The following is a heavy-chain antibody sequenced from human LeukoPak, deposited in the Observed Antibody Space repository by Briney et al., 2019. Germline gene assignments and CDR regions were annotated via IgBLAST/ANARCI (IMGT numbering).Heavy chain of an antibody. Sequence: ASVKVSCKASGYTSTSYGISWVRQAPGQGLEWMGWISAYNGNTNYAQKLQGRVTMTTDTSTSTAYMELRSLRSDDTAVYYCARGLDGSGSWPNYYYYYGMDVWGKGTTVTVSS. CDR2: ISAYNGNT. CDR1: GYTSTSYG. D-gene: IGHD3-10*01. CDR3: ARGLDGSGSWPNYYYYYGMDV. V-gene: IGHV1-18*04. J-gene: IGHJ6*04.